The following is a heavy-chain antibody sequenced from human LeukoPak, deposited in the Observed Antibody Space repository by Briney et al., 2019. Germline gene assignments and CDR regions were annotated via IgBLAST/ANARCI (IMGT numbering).Heavy chain of an antibody. CDR3: ARVVVRGVHWYFDL. Sequence: WVRQAPGQGLEWLGRTYYRSKWYNDYAVSVKSRITINPGTSKNQFSLQLNSVTPEDTAVYYCARVVVRGVHWYFDLWGRGTLVTVSS. V-gene: IGHV6-1*01. D-gene: IGHD3-10*01. CDR2: TYYRSKWYN. J-gene: IGHJ2*01.